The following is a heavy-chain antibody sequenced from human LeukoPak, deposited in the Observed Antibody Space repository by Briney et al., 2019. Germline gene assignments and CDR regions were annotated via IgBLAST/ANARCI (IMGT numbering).Heavy chain of an antibody. CDR3: ARDLDQDTYYDFWSGYLFDY. J-gene: IGHJ4*02. CDR2: IKQDGSEK. Sequence: GGSLRLSCAASGFTFSNFWMTWVRQAPGKGLEWVANIKQDGSEKYYVDSVKGRFTISRDNAKNSLYLQMNSLRAEDTAVYYCARDLDQDTYYDFWSGYLFDYWGQGTLVTVSS. D-gene: IGHD3-3*01. CDR1: GFTFSNFW. V-gene: IGHV3-7*05.